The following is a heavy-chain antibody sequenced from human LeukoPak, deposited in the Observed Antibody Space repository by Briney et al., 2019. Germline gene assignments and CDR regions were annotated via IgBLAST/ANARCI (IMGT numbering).Heavy chain of an antibody. Sequence: SETLSLTCTVSGGSISSSNDYWGWIRQPPEKGLEWIGSVYYSGSTYYNPSLKSRVTISVDTSKNQFSLKLSSVTAADTAMYYCARPGFDPWGQGTLVTVSS. CDR2: VYYSGST. V-gene: IGHV4-39*07. J-gene: IGHJ5*02. CDR1: GGSISSSNDY. CDR3: ARPGFDP.